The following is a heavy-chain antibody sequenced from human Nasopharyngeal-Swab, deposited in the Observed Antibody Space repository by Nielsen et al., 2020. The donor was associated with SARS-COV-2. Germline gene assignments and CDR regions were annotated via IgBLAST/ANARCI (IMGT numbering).Heavy chain of an antibody. Sequence: GGSLRLSCAASGFTFSSYAMHWVRQAPGKGLEWVAVISYDGSNKYYADSVKGRFTISRDNSKNTLYLQMNSLRAEDTAVYYCARPSIAARQNYYYGMDVWGQGTTVTVSS. V-gene: IGHV3-30*14. J-gene: IGHJ6*02. CDR1: GFTFSSYA. D-gene: IGHD6-6*01. CDR3: ARPSIAARQNYYYGMDV. CDR2: ISYDGSNK.